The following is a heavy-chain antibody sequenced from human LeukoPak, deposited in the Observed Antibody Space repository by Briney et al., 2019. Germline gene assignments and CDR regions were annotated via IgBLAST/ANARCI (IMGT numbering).Heavy chain of an antibody. CDR1: GGSISSSSFY. D-gene: IGHD1-26*01. Sequence: PSETLSLTCTVSGGSISSSSFYWGWIRQPPGKGLEWIGSIYYSGSTYYNPSLKSRVTISVDTSKNQFSLKLSSVTAADTAVYYCASELLGGSFFDYWGQGTLVTVSS. CDR3: ASELLGGSFFDY. J-gene: IGHJ4*02. CDR2: IYYSGST. V-gene: IGHV4-39*01.